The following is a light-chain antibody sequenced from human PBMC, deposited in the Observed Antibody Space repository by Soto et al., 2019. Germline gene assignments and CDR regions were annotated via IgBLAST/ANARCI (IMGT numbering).Light chain of an antibody. V-gene: IGLV2-14*01. Sequence: QFALTQPASVSGSPGQSITISCTGTSSDVGGYNYVSWFQQHPGKAPKLMIYDVSNRPSGVSNRFSGSKSGNTASLTISGLQAEDEADYYCSSYTTSYTGVFGGGTKLTVL. CDR2: DVS. J-gene: IGLJ3*02. CDR1: SSDVGGYNY. CDR3: SSYTTSYTGV.